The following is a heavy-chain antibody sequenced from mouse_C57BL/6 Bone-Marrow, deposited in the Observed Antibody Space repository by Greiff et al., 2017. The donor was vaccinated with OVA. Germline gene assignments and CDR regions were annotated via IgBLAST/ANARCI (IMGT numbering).Heavy chain of an antibody. D-gene: IGHD2-12*01. V-gene: IGHV1-22*01. CDR1: GYTFTDYN. CDR3: ARSLLPRPFDY. Sequence: EVKLQQSGPELVKPGASVKMSCKASGYTFTDYNMHWVKQSHGKSLEWIGYINPNNGGTSYNQKFKGKATLTVNKSSSTAYMELRSLTSEDSAVYYCARSLLPRPFDYWGQGTTLTVSS. CDR2: INPNNGGT. J-gene: IGHJ2*01.